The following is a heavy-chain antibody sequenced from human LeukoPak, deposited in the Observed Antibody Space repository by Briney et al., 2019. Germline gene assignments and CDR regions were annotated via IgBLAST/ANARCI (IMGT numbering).Heavy chain of an antibody. V-gene: IGHV1-8*01. D-gene: IGHD3-10*01. CDR3: SSGYDALDI. Sequence: ASVKVSCKTSGYTFTTYDINWVRQAPGQGLEWMGGMDAKSGKTAYSQKFLGRVTITRNTSISTAYMEVSSLRSEDTAVYYYSSGYDALDIWGQGTKVTASS. J-gene: IGHJ3*02. CDR2: MDAKSGKT. CDR1: GYTFTTYD.